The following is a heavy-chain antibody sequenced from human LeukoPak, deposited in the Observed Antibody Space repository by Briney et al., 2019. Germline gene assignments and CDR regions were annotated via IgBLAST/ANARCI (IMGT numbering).Heavy chain of an antibody. CDR2: ISSSGSTI. V-gene: IGHV3-11*01. CDR1: GFTFSDYY. CDR3: TRDGGEGGNSAFDI. D-gene: IGHD3-16*01. J-gene: IGHJ3*02. Sequence: GGSLRLSCAASGFTFSDYYMSWIRQAPGKGLEWVSYISSSGSTIYYADSVKGRFTISRDNAKNSLYLQMNSLRAEDTAVYHCTRDGGEGGNSAFDIWGQGTLVTVSS.